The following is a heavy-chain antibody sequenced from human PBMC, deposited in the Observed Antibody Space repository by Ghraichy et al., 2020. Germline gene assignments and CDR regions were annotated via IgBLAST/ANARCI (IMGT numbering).Heavy chain of an antibody. J-gene: IGHJ5*02. V-gene: IGHV4-38-2*02. CDR1: GYSISSGYY. CDR2: IYHSGST. D-gene: IGHD1-14*01. CDR3: ARDRAPDPNWFDP. Sequence: SETLSLTCTVSGYSISSGYYWGWIRQPPGKGLEWIGSIYHSGSTYYNPSLKSRVTISVDTSKNQFSLKLSSVTAADTAVYYCARDRAPDPNWFDPWGQGTLVTVSS.